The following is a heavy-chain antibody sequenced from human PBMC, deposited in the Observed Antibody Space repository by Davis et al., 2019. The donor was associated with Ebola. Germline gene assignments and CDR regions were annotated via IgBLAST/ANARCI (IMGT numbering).Heavy chain of an antibody. CDR2: ISSSSSKI. CDR3: ARGYGSGPTFDH. D-gene: IGHD3-10*01. J-gene: IGHJ4*02. CDR1: GFTFSRHN. V-gene: IGHV3-48*02. Sequence: GESLKISCAAFGFTFSRHNMNWVRQAPGKGLEWVSYISSSSSKIYYADSVRGRFTVSGDNAKSSLFLQMNSLRDEDTAVYYCARGYGSGPTFDHWGPGILVTVSS.